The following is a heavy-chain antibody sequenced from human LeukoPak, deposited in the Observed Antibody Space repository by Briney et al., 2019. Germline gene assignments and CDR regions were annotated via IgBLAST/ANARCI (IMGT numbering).Heavy chain of an antibody. CDR1: GFTFSSYS. Sequence: GGSLRLSCAASGFTFSSYSMNWVRQAPGKGLEWVSSISSSSSYIYYADSVKGRFTISRDNAKNSLYLQMNSLRTEDTAVYYCARSELGYNYHYMDVWGKGTTVTISS. CDR3: ARSELGYNYHYMDV. V-gene: IGHV3-21*01. J-gene: IGHJ6*03. CDR2: ISSSSSYI. D-gene: IGHD3-10*01.